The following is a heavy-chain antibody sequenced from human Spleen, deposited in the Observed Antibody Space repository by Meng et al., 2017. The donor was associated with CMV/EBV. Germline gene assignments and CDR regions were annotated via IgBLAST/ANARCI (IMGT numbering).Heavy chain of an antibody. Sequence: GGSLRLSCAASGFTFDDYAMHWVRQAPGKGLEWVSGISWNSGSIGYADSVKGRFTISRDNAKKSLFLQMNSLRVEDTAVYYCARPDYWGQGTLVTVSS. CDR1: GFTFDDYA. J-gene: IGHJ4*02. V-gene: IGHV3-9*01. CDR2: ISWNSGSI. CDR3: ARPDY.